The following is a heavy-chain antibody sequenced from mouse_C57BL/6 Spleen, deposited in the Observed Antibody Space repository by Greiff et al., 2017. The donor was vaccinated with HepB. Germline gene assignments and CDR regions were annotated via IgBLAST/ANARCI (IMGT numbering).Heavy chain of an antibody. D-gene: IGHD2-5*01. CDR3: AGNDYYSNYPSMGDY. CDR2: ISSGSSTI. Sequence: EVQRVESGGGLVKPGGSLKLSCAASGFTFSDYGMHWVRQAPEKGLEWVAYISSGSSTIYYADTVKGRFTISRDNAKNTLFLQMTSLRSEDTAMYYCAGNDYYSNYPSMGDYWGQGTSVTVSS. CDR1: GFTFSDYG. J-gene: IGHJ4*01. V-gene: IGHV5-17*01.